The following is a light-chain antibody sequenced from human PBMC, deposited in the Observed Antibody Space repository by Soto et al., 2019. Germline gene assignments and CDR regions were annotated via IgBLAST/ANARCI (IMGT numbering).Light chain of an antibody. J-gene: IGKJ1*01. Sequence: EIVLTQSPCTLSFSPLERSTLSCRASQTVSTNYLAWYQQKPGQAPRLLIYGASKRATGIPDRFSGSGSGTDFTLTISRLEPEDFAVYCCQQYGSSPRTFGQGTKVDIK. CDR1: QTVSTNY. CDR3: QQYGSSPRT. V-gene: IGKV3-20*01. CDR2: GAS.